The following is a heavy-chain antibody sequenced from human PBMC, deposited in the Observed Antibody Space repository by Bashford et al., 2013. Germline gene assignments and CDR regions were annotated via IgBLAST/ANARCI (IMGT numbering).Heavy chain of an antibody. V-gene: IGHV3-23*01. J-gene: IGHJ4*02. CDR3: ARDKQAGDQCRGPTCTQFDF. CDR2: LVGVWWS. CDR1: ITLVLV. Sequence: GSVVALLWQLWITLVLVHELVGQASRRGRWSGSQRLVGVWWSTLRRLREGRFTISRDNSKNTLYLQMNSLRAEDTAVYYCARDKQAGDQCRGPTCTQFDFWGQGTLVTVSS. D-gene: IGHD2-15*01.